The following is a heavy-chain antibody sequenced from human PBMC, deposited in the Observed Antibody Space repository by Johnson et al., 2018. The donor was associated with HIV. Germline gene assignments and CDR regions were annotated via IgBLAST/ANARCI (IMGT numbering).Heavy chain of an antibody. CDR1: GLIVSSSY. Sequence: VQLVESGGGLIQPGGSLRLSCAASGLIVSSSYMTWVRQGPGKGLEWVSVIYSGGSTYYADSVKGRFTISRDNSKNTLYLQINSLRAEDTAVYYCASATVMATLRLGPWYPFDIWGQGTMVTVSS. CDR2: IYSGGST. CDR3: ASATVMATLRLGPWYPFDI. V-gene: IGHV3-53*01. D-gene: IGHD5-24*01. J-gene: IGHJ3*02.